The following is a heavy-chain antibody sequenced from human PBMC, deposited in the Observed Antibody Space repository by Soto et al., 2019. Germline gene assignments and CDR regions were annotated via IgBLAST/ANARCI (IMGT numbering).Heavy chain of an antibody. J-gene: IGHJ6*03. CDR3: ARVGEWFGESYYYSYYMDV. Sequence: GGSLRLSCAASGFTFSSYAMHWVRQAPGKGLEYVSAISSNGGSTYYANSVKGRFTISRDNSKNTLYLQMGSLRAEDMAVYYCARVGEWFGESYYYSYYMDVWGKGTTVTVSS. V-gene: IGHV3-64*01. D-gene: IGHD3-10*01. CDR2: ISSNGGST. CDR1: GFTFSSYA.